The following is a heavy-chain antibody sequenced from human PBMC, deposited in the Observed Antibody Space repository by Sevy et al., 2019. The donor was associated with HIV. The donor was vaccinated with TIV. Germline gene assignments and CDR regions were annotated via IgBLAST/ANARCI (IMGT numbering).Heavy chain of an antibody. CDR2: ISSSSSYI. J-gene: IGHJ3*02. CDR1: GFTFSSYS. Sequence: GGSLRLSCAASGFTFSSYSMNWVRQAQGKGLEWVSSISSSSSYIYYADSMKGRFTISRDNAKNSLYLQMNSLRAEDTAVYYCAREGQQLRAFDIWGQGTMVTVSS. V-gene: IGHV3-21*01. CDR3: AREGQQLRAFDI. D-gene: IGHD6-13*01.